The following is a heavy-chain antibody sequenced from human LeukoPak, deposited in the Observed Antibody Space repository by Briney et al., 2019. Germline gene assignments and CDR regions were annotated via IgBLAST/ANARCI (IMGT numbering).Heavy chain of an antibody. V-gene: IGHV3-48*01. Sequence: GGSLRLSCAASGFTFSSYSMNLVRQAPGKGLEWVSYISSSSSTIYYADSVKGRFTISRDNAKNSLYLQMNSLRAEDTAVYYCASDFWSGYDYFDYWGQGTLVTVSS. J-gene: IGHJ4*02. CDR1: GFTFSSYS. CDR2: ISSSSSTI. D-gene: IGHD3-3*01. CDR3: ASDFWSGYDYFDY.